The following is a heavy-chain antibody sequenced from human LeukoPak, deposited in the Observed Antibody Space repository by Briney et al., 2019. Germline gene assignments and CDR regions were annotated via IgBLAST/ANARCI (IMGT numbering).Heavy chain of an antibody. J-gene: IGHJ6*02. D-gene: IGHD3-10*01. CDR3: AKDLVPGLREYYGMDV. CDR2: ISGSGGST. CDR1: GFTFSSYA. V-gene: IGHV3-23*01. Sequence: PGGSLRLSCAASGFTFSSYAMSWVRQAPGKGLEWVSAISGSGGSTYYADSVKGRFTISRDNSKNTLYLQMNSLRAEDTAVYYCAKDLVPGLREYYGMDVWGQGTTVTVSS.